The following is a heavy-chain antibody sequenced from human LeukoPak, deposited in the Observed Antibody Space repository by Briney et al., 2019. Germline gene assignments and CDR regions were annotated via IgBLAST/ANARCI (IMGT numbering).Heavy chain of an antibody. D-gene: IGHD1-26*01. CDR3: ARGGRWELPRPYSFDI. Sequence: ASVKVPCKASGYTFTSYGITWVRQAPGQGLEWMGWISTYNGHTNYAQKLQGRVTMTKDTSTTTAYMELRSLRSDDTAVYYCARGGRWELPRPYSFDIWGQGTMVTVSS. V-gene: IGHV1-18*01. CDR2: ISTYNGHT. J-gene: IGHJ3*02. CDR1: GYTFTSYG.